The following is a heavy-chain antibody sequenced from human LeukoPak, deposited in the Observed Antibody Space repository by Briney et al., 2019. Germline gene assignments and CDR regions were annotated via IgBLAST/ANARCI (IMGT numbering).Heavy chain of an antibody. J-gene: IGHJ4*02. CDR1: GFTFSSYT. D-gene: IGHD6-19*01. CDR3: AKTTTGYSSGRFPGWTVDY. V-gene: IGHV3-23*01. CDR2: IFGSGGST. Sequence: GGSLRLSCAASGFTFSSYTMYWVRQAPGKGLEWVSGIFGSGGSTHYADSVKGRFTISRDNSKNTVYLQMNSLGAEGTAVYYCAKTTTGYSSGRFPGWTVDYWGQGTLVTVSS.